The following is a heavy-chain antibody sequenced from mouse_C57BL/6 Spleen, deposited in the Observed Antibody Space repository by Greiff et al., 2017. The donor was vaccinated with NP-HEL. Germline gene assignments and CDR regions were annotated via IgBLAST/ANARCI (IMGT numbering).Heavy chain of an antibody. D-gene: IGHD4-1*01. V-gene: IGHV5-6*01. CDR1: GFTFSSYG. J-gene: IGHJ3*01. Sequence: EVQWVESGGDLVKPGGSLKLSCAASGFTFSSYGMSWVRQTPDKRLEWVATISSGGSYTYYPDSVKGRFTISRDNAKNTLYLQMSSLKSEDTAMYYCARQTGGAYWGQGTLVTVSA. CDR2: ISSGGSYT. CDR3: ARQTGGAY.